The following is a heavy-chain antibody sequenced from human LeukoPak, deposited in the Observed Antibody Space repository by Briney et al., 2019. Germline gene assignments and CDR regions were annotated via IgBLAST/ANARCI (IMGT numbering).Heavy chain of an antibody. CDR3: ARGKGSYYHNWFDP. J-gene: IGHJ5*02. CDR2: INHSGST. V-gene: IGHV4-34*01. CDR1: GGSFSGYY. Sequence: RASETLSPTCAVYGGSFSGYYWSWIRQPPGKGLEWIGEINHSGSTNYNPSLKSRVTISVDTSKNQFSLKLSSVTAADTAVYYCARGKGSYYHNWFDPWGQGTLVTVSS. D-gene: IGHD3-10*01.